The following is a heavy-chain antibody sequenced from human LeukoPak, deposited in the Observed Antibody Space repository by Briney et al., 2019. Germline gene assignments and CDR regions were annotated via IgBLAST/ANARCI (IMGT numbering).Heavy chain of an antibody. Sequence: SETLSLTCTVSGGSISSSSYYWGWIRQPPGKGLEWIGSIYYSGSTYYNPSLKSRVTISVDTSKNQFSLKLSSATAADTAVYYCARGLGQQLVKYFDYWGQGTLVTVSS. J-gene: IGHJ4*02. CDR1: GGSISSSSYY. CDR3: ARGLGQQLVKYFDY. V-gene: IGHV4-39*07. D-gene: IGHD6-13*01. CDR2: IYYSGST.